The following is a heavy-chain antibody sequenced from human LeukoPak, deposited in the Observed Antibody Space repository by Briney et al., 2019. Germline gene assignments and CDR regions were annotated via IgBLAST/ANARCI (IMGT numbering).Heavy chain of an antibody. CDR3: ARADDSSGYSLDY. J-gene: IGHJ4*02. Sequence: ASVKVSCKASGYTFTSYDMHWVRGAPGQRREWRGWINACNGNTKYSQEFQGRLTITRDTSASTAYMELSSLRSEDMVVYYCARADDSSGYSLDYWGQGTLVTVSS. CDR1: GYTFTSYD. V-gene: IGHV1-3*03. D-gene: IGHD3-22*01. CDR2: INACNGNT.